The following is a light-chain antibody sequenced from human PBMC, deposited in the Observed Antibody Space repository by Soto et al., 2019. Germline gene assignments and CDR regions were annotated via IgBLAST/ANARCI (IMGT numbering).Light chain of an antibody. V-gene: IGLV2-14*01. J-gene: IGLJ2*01. Sequence: QSALTQPASVSGSPGQSITISCTGTSSDIGSYNSVSWYQQHPGKAPKLMIYDVSHRPSGVSNRFSGSKSGKTGSLTISGLQAEDEADYYCSSYTISSLVFGGGTKVTVL. CDR2: DVS. CDR1: SSDIGSYNS. CDR3: SSYTISSLV.